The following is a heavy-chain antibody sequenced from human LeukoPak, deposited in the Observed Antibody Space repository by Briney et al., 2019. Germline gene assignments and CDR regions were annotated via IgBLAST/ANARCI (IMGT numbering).Heavy chain of an antibody. V-gene: IGHV4-34*01. D-gene: IGHD3-10*01. CDR3: ARPHYGI. Sequence: SSETLSLTCTVSGGSISNYYWNFIRQPPGKGLEWIGEVNHSGSTNYNPSLKSRVTISVDTSKNQFSLKLSSVTAADTAVYYCARPHYGIWGQGTLVTVSS. J-gene: IGHJ4*02. CDR1: GGSISNYY. CDR2: VNHSGST.